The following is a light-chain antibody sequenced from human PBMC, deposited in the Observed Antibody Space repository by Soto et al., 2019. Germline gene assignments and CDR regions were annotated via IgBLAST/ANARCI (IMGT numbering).Light chain of an antibody. V-gene: IGKV4-1*01. Sequence: EIVMTQYKDSLAVSLGERATISCRSSQSVLSTSNNRNYLAWYRQNPGQPPKLLLYWASTRESGVPDRFRGSGSGTDFTLTISSLQAEDVAFYYCQQYLRIPLTGVGMTKMDTK. J-gene: IGKJ4*01. CDR3: QQYLRIPLT. CDR1: QSVLSTSNNRNY. CDR2: WAS.